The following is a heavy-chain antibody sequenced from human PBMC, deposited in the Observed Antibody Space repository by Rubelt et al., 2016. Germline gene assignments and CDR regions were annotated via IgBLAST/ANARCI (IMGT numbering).Heavy chain of an antibody. Sequence: QVQLKQWGAGVLKPSETLSLTCAVYGGSFSDYHWSWIRQPPGKGLEWIGEINHSGTTNYNPSLKSRVTISVDMSKNHFSLKLSPVTAADTAVYYCVRANYFDYWGQGTLVTVSS. V-gene: IGHV4-34*01. J-gene: IGHJ4*02. CDR2: INHSGTT. CDR1: GGSFSDYH. CDR3: VRANYFDY.